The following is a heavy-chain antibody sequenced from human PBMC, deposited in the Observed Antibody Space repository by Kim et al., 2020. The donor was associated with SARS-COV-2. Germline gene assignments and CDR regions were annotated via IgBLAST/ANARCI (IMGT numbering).Heavy chain of an antibody. V-gene: IGHV3-73*01. Sequence: GGSLRLSCAASGFIFSGSTIHWVRQASGKGLEWVGRIRSKPNSYATAYTVSVKGRFTVSRDDSKNTAYLQMNGLKTEDTAVYYCATYIAYFFNHWGQGILVTVSS. J-gene: IGHJ4*02. CDR3: ATYIAYFFNH. CDR1: GFIFSGST. CDR2: IRSKPNSYAT. D-gene: IGHD2-21*01.